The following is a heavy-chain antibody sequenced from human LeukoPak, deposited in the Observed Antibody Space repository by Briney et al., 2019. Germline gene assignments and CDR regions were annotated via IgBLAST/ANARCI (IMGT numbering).Heavy chain of an antibody. CDR2: IYPGDSDT. CDR3: ARLGGANSFGY. D-gene: IGHD4/OR15-4a*01. Sequence: GESLKISCKGSGYSFTDYWIGWVRQMPGKGLEWMGIIYPGDSDTKYSPSFQGPVTISADKSISTAYLQWSSLKASDTAMYCCARLGGANSFGYWGQGTLVTVSS. V-gene: IGHV5-51*01. CDR1: GYSFTDYW. J-gene: IGHJ4*02.